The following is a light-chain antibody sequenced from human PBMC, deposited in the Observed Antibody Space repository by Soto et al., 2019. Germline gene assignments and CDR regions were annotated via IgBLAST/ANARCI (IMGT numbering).Light chain of an antibody. Sequence: DIQMTQSPSSLSASIGDRVTITCRAIQSITNYLNWYQQTPGKAPKLLIYAACSLQDGVPARVSGSGSGTDFTLTISSQQPEDFATYYCQQSDSSPTFGQGTKVEIK. CDR1: QSITNY. V-gene: IGKV1-39*01. CDR2: AAC. J-gene: IGKJ2*01. CDR3: QQSDSSPT.